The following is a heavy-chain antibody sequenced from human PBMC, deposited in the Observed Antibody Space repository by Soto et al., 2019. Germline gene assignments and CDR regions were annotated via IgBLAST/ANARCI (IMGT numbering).Heavy chain of an antibody. V-gene: IGHV3-9*01. CDR1: GFTFDDYA. J-gene: IGHJ5*02. Sequence: EVQLVESGGGLVQPGRSLRLSCAASGFTFDDYAMHWVRQGPGKGLEWVSGISWKSGRIAYADSVKGRFTISRDNAKNSLYLQMNSLRAEDTAFYYCTRDYGWFDPWGQGTLVTVSS. CDR2: ISWKSGRI. CDR3: TRDYGWFDP. D-gene: IGHD3-10*01.